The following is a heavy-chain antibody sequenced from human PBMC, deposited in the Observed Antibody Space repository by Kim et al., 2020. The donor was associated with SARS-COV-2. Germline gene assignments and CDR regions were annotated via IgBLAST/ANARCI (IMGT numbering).Heavy chain of an antibody. CDR2: ISGNGGRA. CDR1: GFIFSDSA. D-gene: IGHD2-15*01. CDR3: ARGPASRGGNSCYGLNLGH. V-gene: IGHV3-23*01. Sequence: GGSLRLSCAASGFIFSDSALNWVRQAPGKGLEWVALISGNGGRAHYADAVKGRFTISRDRSKNTLFLQMNSLRADDTAVYYCARGPASRGGNSCYGLNLGHWGQGTLVVVSS. J-gene: IGHJ4*01.